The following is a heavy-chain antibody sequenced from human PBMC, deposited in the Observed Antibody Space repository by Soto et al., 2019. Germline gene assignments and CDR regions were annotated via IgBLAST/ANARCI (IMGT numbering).Heavy chain of an antibody. J-gene: IGHJ4*02. D-gene: IGHD3-10*01. Sequence: GGSLRLSCAASGFTFSSYAMSWVRQAPGKWLEWVSAISGSGGSTYYADSVKGRFTISRDNSKNTLYLQMNSLRAEDTAVYYCARDLEGVITMVRGVLDYWGQGNLVTVS. CDR2: ISGSGGST. V-gene: IGHV3-23*01. CDR1: GFTFSSYA. CDR3: ARDLEGVITMVRGVLDY.